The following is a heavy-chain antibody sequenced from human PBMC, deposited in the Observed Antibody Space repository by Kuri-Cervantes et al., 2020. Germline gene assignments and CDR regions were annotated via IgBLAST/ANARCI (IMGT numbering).Heavy chain of an antibody. J-gene: IGHJ2*01. CDR3: AKAGSRITIFGVVPRPNWYFDL. D-gene: IGHD3-3*01. CDR2: ISSSSSYI. V-gene: IGHV3-21*04. Sequence: GGSLRLSCAASGFTFSSYSMNWVRQAPGKGLEWVSSISSSSSYIYYADSVKGRFTISRDNAKNSLYLQMNSLRAEDTAVYYCAKAGSRITIFGVVPRPNWYFDLWGRGTLVTVSS. CDR1: GFTFSSYS.